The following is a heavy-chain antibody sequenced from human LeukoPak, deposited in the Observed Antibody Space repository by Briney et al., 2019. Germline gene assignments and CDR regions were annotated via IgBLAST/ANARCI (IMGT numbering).Heavy chain of an antibody. J-gene: IGHJ4*02. Sequence: ASVKVSCKASGYTFTGYYMHWVRQAPGQGLEWTGRIDPNSGVTNYAQKFQGRVTMTRDTSLSTAYMDLSSLRSDDTAVYHCARGYYESSGTFDYWGQGTLVTVSS. CDR3: ARGYYESSGTFDY. CDR2: IDPNSGVT. V-gene: IGHV1-2*06. D-gene: IGHD3-22*01. CDR1: GYTFTGYY.